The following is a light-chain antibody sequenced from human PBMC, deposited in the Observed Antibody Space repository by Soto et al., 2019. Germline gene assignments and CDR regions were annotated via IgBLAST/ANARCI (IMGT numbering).Light chain of an antibody. CDR2: GSF. CDR1: QSVDNN. V-gene: IGKV3-15*01. J-gene: IGKJ5*01. CDR3: QQYNDRPPIT. Sequence: EIVMTQSPVTLSASPGEIATLSCSASQSVDNNVAWYQQKPGQAPRLLIVGSFARATGIPARFSGSGSGSEFTLTISGLQSEDFAVYYCQQYNDRPPITCGQGTRREIK.